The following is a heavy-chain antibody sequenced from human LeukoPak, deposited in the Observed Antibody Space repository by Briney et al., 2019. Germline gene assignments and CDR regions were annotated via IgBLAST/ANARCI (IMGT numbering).Heavy chain of an antibody. CDR1: GGSISSYY. CDR2: IYTSGST. V-gene: IGHV4-4*07. CDR3: ARTTIFVYYYGMDV. J-gene: IGHJ6*02. Sequence: SETLSLTCTVSGGSISSYYWSWIRQPAGKGLEWIGRIYTSGSTNYNPSLKSRVTMSVDTSKNQFSLKLSSVTAADTAVHYCARTTIFVYYYGMDVWGQGTTVTVSS. D-gene: IGHD3-3*01.